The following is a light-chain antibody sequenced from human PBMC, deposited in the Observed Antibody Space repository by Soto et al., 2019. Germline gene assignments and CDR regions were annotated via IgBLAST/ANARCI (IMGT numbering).Light chain of an antibody. Sequence: DIQMTQSPSSLSAFVGDRVTITCRASQNIDTYLNWYQHKPGKAPELLIHDASSLQSGVPSRFSCSGCGADFTLTLGSMQPEDFAVYYCQQSYSSPQTFGQGTKVDIK. V-gene: IGKV1-39*01. CDR3: QQSYSSPQT. CDR2: DAS. J-gene: IGKJ1*01. CDR1: QNIDTY.